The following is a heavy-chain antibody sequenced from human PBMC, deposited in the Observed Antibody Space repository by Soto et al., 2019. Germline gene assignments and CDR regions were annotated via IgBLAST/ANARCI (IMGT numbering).Heavy chain of an antibody. Sequence: SETLSLTCAVSSGSISSSNWWSWVRQPPGKGLEWIGDIYYSGSTNYNPSFASRATISRDTSKNQFSLKLSSVTAADTAVYYCARGSNGTIVATNTYYFDYWGQGTLVTVSS. CDR2: IYYSGST. CDR3: ARGSNGTIVATNTYYFDY. CDR1: SGSISSSNW. D-gene: IGHD5-12*01. J-gene: IGHJ4*02. V-gene: IGHV4-4*02.